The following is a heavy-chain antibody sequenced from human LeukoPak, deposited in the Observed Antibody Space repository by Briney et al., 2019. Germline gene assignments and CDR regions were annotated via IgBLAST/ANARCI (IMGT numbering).Heavy chain of an antibody. CDR1: GFTFSSYG. CDR3: ARDPYSGNYGNDYYYYMDV. V-gene: IGHV3-30*02. D-gene: IGHD1-26*01. Sequence: GGSLRLSCAASGFTFSSYGMHWVRQAPGKGLEWVAFIRYDGSNKYYADSVKGRFTISRDNAKNSLYLQMDSLGPEDTAVYYCARDPYSGNYGNDYYYYMDVWGKGTTVTISS. CDR2: IRYDGSNK. J-gene: IGHJ6*03.